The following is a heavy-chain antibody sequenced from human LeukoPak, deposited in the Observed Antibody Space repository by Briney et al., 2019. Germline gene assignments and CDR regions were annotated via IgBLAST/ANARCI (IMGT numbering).Heavy chain of an antibody. D-gene: IGHD3-10*01. J-gene: IGHJ5*02. CDR3: ARQVRGVKPSRYWFDP. Sequence: SETLSLTCTVSGDSISSNYWSWIRQPPGKGLEWIGYIYDSWNTKYNPSLKGRVTISGDTSKNLFSLELTSVTAADTAVYYCARQVRGVKPSRYWFDPWGQGTLVTVSS. CDR2: IYDSWNT. V-gene: IGHV4-59*01. CDR1: GDSISSNY.